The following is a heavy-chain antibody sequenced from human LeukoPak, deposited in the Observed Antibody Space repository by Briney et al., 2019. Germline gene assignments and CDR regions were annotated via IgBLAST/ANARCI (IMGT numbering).Heavy chain of an antibody. D-gene: IGHD3-16*01. J-gene: IGHJ3*02. CDR2: TNDSGGST. CDR3: AKKDVWDIPI. CDR1: GFTFSSYA. V-gene: IGHV3-23*01. Sequence: GGSLRLSCAASGFTFSSYAMIWVRQAPGKGLEWVSGTNDSGGSTYYADSVKGRFTISRDNSKNTLYLQMNSLRAEDTAVYYCAKKDVWDIPIWGQGTMVTVSS.